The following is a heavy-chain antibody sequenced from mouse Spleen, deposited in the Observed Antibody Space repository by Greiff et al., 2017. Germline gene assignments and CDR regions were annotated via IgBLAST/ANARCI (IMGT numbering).Heavy chain of an antibody. J-gene: IGHJ1*01. Sequence: VQLQQSGAELVRPGASVTLSCKASGYTFTDYEMHWVKQTPVHGLEWIGAIDPETGGTAYNQKFKGKATLTADKSSSTAYMELRSLTSEDSAVYYCTRGGRVPNWYFDVWGAGTTVTVSS. CDR1: GYTFTDYE. D-gene: IGHD3-3*01. CDR2: IDPETGGT. V-gene: IGHV1-15*01. CDR3: TRGGRVPNWYFDV.